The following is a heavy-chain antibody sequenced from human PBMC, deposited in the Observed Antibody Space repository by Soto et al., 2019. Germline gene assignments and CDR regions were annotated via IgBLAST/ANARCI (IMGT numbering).Heavy chain of an antibody. J-gene: IGHJ4*02. D-gene: IGHD4-4*01. CDR1: GFTFSSYG. CDR2: ISYDGSNK. V-gene: IGHV3-30*18. Sequence: QVQLVESGGGVVQPGRSLRLSCAASGFTFSSYGMHWVRQAPGKGLEWVAVISYDGSNKYYADSVKGRFTISRDNSKNTLYLQMNSLRAEDTAVYYCANRGNSADYWGQGTLVTVSS. CDR3: ANRGNSADY.